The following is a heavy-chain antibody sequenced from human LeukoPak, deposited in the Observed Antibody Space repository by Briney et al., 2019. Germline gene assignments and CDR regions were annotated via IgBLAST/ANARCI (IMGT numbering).Heavy chain of an antibody. D-gene: IGHD3-10*01. Sequence: GGSLRLSCAAYGFTFSSYGMHWVRQAPGKGLEWVAVISYDGSNKYYADSVKGRFTISRDNSKNTLYLQMNSLRAEDTAVYYSAKDLYGSGSYFDYWGQGTLVTVSS. CDR3: AKDLYGSGSYFDY. J-gene: IGHJ4*02. CDR1: GFTFSSYG. CDR2: ISYDGSNK. V-gene: IGHV3-30*18.